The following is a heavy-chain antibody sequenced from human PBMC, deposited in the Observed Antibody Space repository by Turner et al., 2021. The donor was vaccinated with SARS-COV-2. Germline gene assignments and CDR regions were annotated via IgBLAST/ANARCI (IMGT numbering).Heavy chain of an antibody. Sequence: QVQLVQSGAEVKKPGASVKVSCKASGYTFTSYGISWVRQAPGQGLEWMGGFDPEDGETIYAQKFQGRVTMTEDTSTDTAYMELSSLRSEDTAVYYCATGYAYCGGDCSIHYWGQGTLVTVSS. CDR3: ATGYAYCGGDCSIHY. CDR1: GYTFTSYG. D-gene: IGHD2-21*02. V-gene: IGHV1-24*01. J-gene: IGHJ4*02. CDR2: FDPEDGET.